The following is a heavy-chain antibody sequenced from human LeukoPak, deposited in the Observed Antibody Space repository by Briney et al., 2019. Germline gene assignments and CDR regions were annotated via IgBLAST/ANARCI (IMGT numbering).Heavy chain of an antibody. CDR3: ARDYGDYEFDY. D-gene: IGHD4-17*01. CDR1: GYTFTGYY. J-gene: IGHJ4*02. V-gene: IGHV1-2*02. CDR2: INPNSGGT. Sequence: ASVKVSCTASGYTFTGYYMHWVRQAPGQGLEWMGWINPNSGGTNYAQKFQGRVTMTRDTSISAAYMELSRLTSDDTAVYYCARDYGDYEFDYWGQGTLVTVSS.